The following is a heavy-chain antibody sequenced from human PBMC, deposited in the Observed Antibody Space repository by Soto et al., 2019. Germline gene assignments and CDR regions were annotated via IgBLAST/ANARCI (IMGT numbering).Heavy chain of an antibody. CDR3: AREHGDYVVGCDNWFDP. Sequence: QVQLVESGGGVVQPGRSLRLSCAASGFTFSSYAMHWVRQAPGKGLEWVAVISYDGSNKYYADSVKGRFTISRDNSKNTLYLQMNSLRAEDTAVYYCAREHGDYVVGCDNWFDPWGQGTLVTVSS. J-gene: IGHJ5*02. CDR2: ISYDGSNK. D-gene: IGHD4-17*01. V-gene: IGHV3-30-3*01. CDR1: GFTFSSYA.